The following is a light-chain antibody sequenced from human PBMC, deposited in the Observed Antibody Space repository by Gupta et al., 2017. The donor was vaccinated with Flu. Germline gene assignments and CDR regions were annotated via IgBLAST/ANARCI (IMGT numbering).Light chain of an antibody. V-gene: IGKV4-1*01. CDR3: QQYYRTPWT. CDR2: WAS. Sequence: DIVMTQSPDSLPLSLGERATINCKSSQSVLYSSNNKNYLAWYQQKPGQPPKLLIYWASTRESGVPDRFRGSGSGTDFTLTISSLQAEDVAVYYCQQYYRTPWTFGQGTKVE. CDR1: QSVLYSSNNKNY. J-gene: IGKJ1*01.